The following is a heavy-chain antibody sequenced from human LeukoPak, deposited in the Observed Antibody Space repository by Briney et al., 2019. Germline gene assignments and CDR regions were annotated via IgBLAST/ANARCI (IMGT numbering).Heavy chain of an antibody. J-gene: IGHJ3*02. CDR2: IYYSGST. Sequence: SETLSLTCTVSGGSISSYYWSWIRQPPGKGLEWIGYIYYSGSTNYNPSLKSRVTISVDTSKNQFSLKLSSVTAADTAVYYCARGHFRITMIVVATARAFDIWGQGTMVTVSS. CDR1: GGSISSYY. V-gene: IGHV4-59*12. D-gene: IGHD3-22*01. CDR3: ARGHFRITMIVVATARAFDI.